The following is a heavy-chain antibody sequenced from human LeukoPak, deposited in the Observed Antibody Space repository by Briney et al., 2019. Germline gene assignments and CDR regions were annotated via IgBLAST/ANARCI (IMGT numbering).Heavy chain of an antibody. CDR2: ISSSGSTI. CDR3: ARAPIRQLALLFDY. J-gene: IGHJ4*02. V-gene: IGHV3-11*04. D-gene: IGHD6-13*01. Sequence: PGGSLRLSCAASGFTFSDYYMSWIRQAPGKGLEWVSYISSSGSTIYYADSVKGRFTISRDNAKNSLYLQMNSLRAEDTAVYYCARAPIRQLALLFDYWGQGTLVTVSS. CDR1: GFTFSDYY.